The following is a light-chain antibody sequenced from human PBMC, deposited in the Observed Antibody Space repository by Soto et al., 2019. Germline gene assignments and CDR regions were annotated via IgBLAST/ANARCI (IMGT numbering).Light chain of an antibody. Sequence: DFRMTQSPSSLSASVGDRVAITCRASQGISNSLAWYQQKPGRVPKLLIYAASTLQSGVPSRFSGSGSGTDFTLTISSLQPEDVATYYCQKYNSAPWTFGQGTKVE. CDR2: AAS. CDR1: QGISNS. J-gene: IGKJ1*01. CDR3: QKYNSAPWT. V-gene: IGKV1-27*01.